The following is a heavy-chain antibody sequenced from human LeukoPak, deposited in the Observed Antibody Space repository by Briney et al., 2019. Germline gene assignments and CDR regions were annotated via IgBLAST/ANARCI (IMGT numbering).Heavy chain of an antibody. D-gene: IGHD2-15*01. CDR2: IKPNSGGT. CDR3: ARDSRYCSGGSCFFWFDP. Sequence: TSVKVSCKASGYTFTGYYMHWVRQAPGQGHEWMGWIKPNSGGTNYAQKFQGRVTMTRDTSISTAYMELSRLRSDDTAVYYCARDSRYCSGGSCFFWFDPWGQGTLVTVSS. V-gene: IGHV1-2*02. J-gene: IGHJ5*02. CDR1: GYTFTGYY.